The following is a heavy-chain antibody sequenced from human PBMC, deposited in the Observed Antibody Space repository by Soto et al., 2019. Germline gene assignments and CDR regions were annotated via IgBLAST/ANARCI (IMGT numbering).Heavy chain of an antibody. Sequence: ASVKVSCKASGYTFTSYGISWVRQAPGQGLEWTGWISAYNGNTNYAQKLQGRVTITTDTSTSTAYMELRSLRSDDTAVYYCARDWVHYDILTGYYNSWFDPWGQGTLVTVSS. V-gene: IGHV1-18*01. J-gene: IGHJ5*02. CDR3: ARDWVHYDILTGYYNSWFDP. D-gene: IGHD3-9*01. CDR2: ISAYNGNT. CDR1: GYTFTSYG.